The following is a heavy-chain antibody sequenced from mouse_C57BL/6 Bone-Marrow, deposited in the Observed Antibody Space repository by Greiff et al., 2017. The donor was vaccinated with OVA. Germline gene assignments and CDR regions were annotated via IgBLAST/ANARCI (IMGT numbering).Heavy chain of an antibody. V-gene: IGHV1-52*01. D-gene: IGHD2-4*01. J-gene: IGHJ2*01. CDR2: IDPSDSET. CDR3: ARRGDYDYFDY. Sequence: VQLQQPGAELVRPGSSVKLSCKASGYTFTSYWMHWVKQRPIQGLEWIGNIDPSDSETLYNQKFKDKATLTVDKSSSTAYMQLSSLTSEDSAVYYCARRGDYDYFDYWGQGTTLTVSS. CDR1: GYTFTSYW.